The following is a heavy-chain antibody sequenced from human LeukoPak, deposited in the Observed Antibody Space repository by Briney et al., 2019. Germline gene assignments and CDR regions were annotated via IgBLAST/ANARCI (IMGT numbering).Heavy chain of an antibody. D-gene: IGHD6-19*01. V-gene: IGHV3-74*01. Sequence: QTGGSLRLSCAASGFTFSSYWMHWVRQAPGKGLVWVSRINSDGSSTSYADSVKGRFTISRDNAKNTLYLQMNSLRAEDTAVYYCARDGLGSIAVAGQTLYYYYYGMDVWGQGTTVTVSS. CDR2: INSDGSST. CDR3: ARDGLGSIAVAGQTLYYYYYGMDV. CDR1: GFTFSSYW. J-gene: IGHJ6*02.